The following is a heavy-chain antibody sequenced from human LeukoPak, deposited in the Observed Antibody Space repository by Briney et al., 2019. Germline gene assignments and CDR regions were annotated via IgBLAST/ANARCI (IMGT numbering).Heavy chain of an antibody. CDR2: ISSSSSYI. Sequence: GGSLRLSCAASGFTFSSYSMNWVRQAPGKGLEWVSSISSSSSYIYYADSVKGRFTISRDNAKTSLYLQMNSLRAEDTAVYYCARDVSSGSYYWFDPWGQGTLVTVSS. V-gene: IGHV3-21*01. J-gene: IGHJ5*02. D-gene: IGHD3-10*01. CDR1: GFTFSSYS. CDR3: ARDVSSGSYYWFDP.